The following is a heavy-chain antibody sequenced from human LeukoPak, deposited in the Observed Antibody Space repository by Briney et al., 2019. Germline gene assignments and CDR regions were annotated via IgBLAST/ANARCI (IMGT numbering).Heavy chain of an antibody. CDR3: ASEGVVGPVAHFDY. D-gene: IGHD1-26*01. V-gene: IGHV3-9*01. CDR2: ISWNSGSI. J-gene: IGHJ4*02. CDR1: GFTFDDYA. Sequence: GRSLRLSCAASGFTFDDYAMHWVRQAPGKGLEWVSGISWNSGSIGYADSVKGRFTISRDNAKNSLYLQMNSLRAEDTALYYCASEGVVGPVAHFDYWGQGALVTVSS.